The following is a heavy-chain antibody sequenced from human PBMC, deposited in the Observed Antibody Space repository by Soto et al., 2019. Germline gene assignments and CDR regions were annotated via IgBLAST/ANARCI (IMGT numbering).Heavy chain of an antibody. Sequence: ASETLSLTCAISGDSIRSDVYSWSWIRQPPGKGLEWIGNIYHSGSTYYNPSLKSRVTISVDRSKTQFSLKLNFVTAADTAVYYCARNNWNYVGPDFWGQGALVTVS. D-gene: IGHD1-7*01. CDR3: ARNNWNYVGPDF. CDR1: GDSIRSDVYS. V-gene: IGHV4-30-2*01. CDR2: IYHSGST. J-gene: IGHJ4*02.